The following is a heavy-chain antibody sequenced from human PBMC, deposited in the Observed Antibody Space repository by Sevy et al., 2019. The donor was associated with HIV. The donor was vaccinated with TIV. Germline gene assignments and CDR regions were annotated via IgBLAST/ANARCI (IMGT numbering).Heavy chain of an antibody. V-gene: IGHV3-30*03. Sequence: GGSLRLSCVASGFTFSAYGMHWVRQAPGKGLEWVAIIYYDGSNKYYSDSVEARFTISRDNAKNSLYLQMISLRAEDTALYYCARQRGVVLVPAAPFDYWGQGTLVTVSS. CDR3: ARQRGVVLVPAAPFDY. CDR2: IYYDGSNK. CDR1: GFTFSAYG. D-gene: IGHD2-2*01. J-gene: IGHJ4*02.